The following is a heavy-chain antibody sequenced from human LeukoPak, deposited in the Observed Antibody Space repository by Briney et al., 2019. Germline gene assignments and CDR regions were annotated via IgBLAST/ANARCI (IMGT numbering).Heavy chain of an antibody. V-gene: IGHV3-23*01. J-gene: IGHJ4*02. CDR1: GFTFSNYA. CDR3: AKDIYGDYGGLDY. Sequence: GGSLRLSCVASGFTFSNYAMSWVRQAPGKGLEWVSVIINSGGSTYYADSVKGRFTISRDNSKNTLYLQMNSLRAEDTAVYYCAKDIYGDYGGLDYWGQGTLVTVPS. D-gene: IGHD4-17*01. CDR2: IINSGGST.